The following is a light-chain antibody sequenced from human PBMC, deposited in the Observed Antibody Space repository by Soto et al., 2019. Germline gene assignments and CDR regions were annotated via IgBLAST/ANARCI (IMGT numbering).Light chain of an antibody. CDR3: QQANSFPRT. CDR1: QAISAW. V-gene: IGKV1D-12*01. Sequence: DLQMTQSPSSVSASVGDRVTITCRASQAISAWLAWYQQKPGKAPKLLIYAAPNLETGVPSRFSGSGSGTDFTLTISSLQPDDFATYYCQQANSFPRTFGQGTKVEIK. J-gene: IGKJ1*01. CDR2: AAP.